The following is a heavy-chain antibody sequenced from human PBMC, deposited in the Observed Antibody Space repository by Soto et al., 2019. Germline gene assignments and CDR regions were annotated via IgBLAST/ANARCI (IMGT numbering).Heavy chain of an antibody. CDR3: ASSSEYYYDSSGPY. CDR2: ISSSGSTI. D-gene: IGHD3-22*01. Sequence: GGSLRLSCAASGFTFSSYEMNWVRQAPGKGLEWVSYISSSGSTIYYADSVKGRFTISRDNAKNSLYLQMNSLRAEDTAVYYCASSSEYYYDSSGPYWGQGTLVTVLL. CDR1: GFTFSSYE. J-gene: IGHJ4*02. V-gene: IGHV3-48*03.